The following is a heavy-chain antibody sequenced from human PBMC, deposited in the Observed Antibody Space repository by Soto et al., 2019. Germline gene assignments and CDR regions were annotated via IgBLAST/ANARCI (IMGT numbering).Heavy chain of an antibody. CDR3: ARAVGGNELLDY. V-gene: IGHV4-31*03. D-gene: IGHD2-15*01. Sequence: QVQLQESGPGLVKPSQTLSLTCTVSGGSISSGGYYWSWIRQHPGKVLEWIGYIYYSGSTYYNPSLKSRVTISVDTAKNQFSLKLSSVTAADTDVYYCARAVGGNELLDYWGQGTLVTVSS. CDR2: IYYSGST. J-gene: IGHJ4*02. CDR1: GGSISSGGYY.